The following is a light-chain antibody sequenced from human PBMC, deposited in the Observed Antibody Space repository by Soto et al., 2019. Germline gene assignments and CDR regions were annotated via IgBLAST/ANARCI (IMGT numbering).Light chain of an antibody. J-gene: IGKJ1*01. Sequence: DIQMTQSPSTLSASVGDRVTITCRASQSISSWLAWYQQKPGKAPKLLIYDASSLESWVPSRFSGSGSGTEFTLTLSSLQPDDFATYYCQQYNSYSPRTFGQGTKVEIK. V-gene: IGKV1-5*01. CDR3: QQYNSYSPRT. CDR1: QSISSW. CDR2: DAS.